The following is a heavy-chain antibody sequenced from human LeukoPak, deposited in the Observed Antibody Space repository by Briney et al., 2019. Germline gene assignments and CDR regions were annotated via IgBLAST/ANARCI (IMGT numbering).Heavy chain of an antibody. V-gene: IGHV1-2*02. J-gene: IGHJ4*02. D-gene: IGHD3-16*02. CDR3: ARDKYYDYVWGSYRPDY. CDR2: INPNSGGT. CDR1: GYTFTGYY. Sequence: GASVKVSCKASGYTFTGYYMHWVRQAPGQGLEWMGWINPNSGGTNYAQKFQGRVTMTRDTSISTAYMELSRLRYDDTAVYYCARDKYYDYVWGSYRPDYWGQGTLVTVSS.